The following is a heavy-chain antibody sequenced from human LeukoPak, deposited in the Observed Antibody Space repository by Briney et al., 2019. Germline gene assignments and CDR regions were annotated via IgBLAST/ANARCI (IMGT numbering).Heavy chain of an antibody. CDR1: GFSVSLYG. D-gene: IGHD3-10*01. CDR2: LRSDTNSE. Sequence: GGSLRLSCAASGFSVSLYGMHWVRQAPGKGLEWVAFLRSDTNSEHYAVSVKGRFAISRDTSKGTLNLQMRSLRVEDTALYYCARGLRQAGLAPLEFWGQGTQVIVSS. J-gene: IGHJ4*02. CDR3: ARGLRQAGLAPLEF. V-gene: IGHV3-30*02.